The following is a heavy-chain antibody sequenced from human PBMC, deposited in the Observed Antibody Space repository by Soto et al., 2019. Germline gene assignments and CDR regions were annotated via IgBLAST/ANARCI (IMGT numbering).Heavy chain of an antibody. Sequence: ASVKVSCKASGNTFASHGFSWVRQAPGQGLEWMGWISGFNGQTNYALKFQGRVTLTTDASTSTAYMELRSLRSDDTAVYFCARVDPRGVAVVRDYWGQGTLVTVSS. CDR2: ISGFNGQT. D-gene: IGHD3-10*01. J-gene: IGHJ4*02. CDR3: ARVDPRGVAVVRDY. V-gene: IGHV1-18*01. CDR1: GNTFASHG.